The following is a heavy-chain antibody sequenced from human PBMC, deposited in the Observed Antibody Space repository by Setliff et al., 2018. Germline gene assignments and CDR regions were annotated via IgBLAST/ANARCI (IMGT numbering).Heavy chain of an antibody. CDR3: ARHLWGRYMAESSDYFDY. CDR2: FFHTGNT. V-gene: IGHV4-38-2*02. Sequence: PSETLSLNCTVSGYSISSGYYWGWIRQPTGQGLEWPGSFFHTGNTYYNPSLEGRVTISVDTSNNQFSLKLSSVTAADTAVYYCARHLWGRYMAESSDYFDYWGQGSLVTVSS. D-gene: IGHD3-3*02. CDR1: GYSISSGYY. J-gene: IGHJ4*02.